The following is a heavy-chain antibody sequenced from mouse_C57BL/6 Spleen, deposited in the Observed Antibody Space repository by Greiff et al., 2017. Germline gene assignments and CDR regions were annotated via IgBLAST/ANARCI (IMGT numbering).Heavy chain of an antibody. CDR1: GYTFTEYT. CDR3: ARHEEADGHWYFDV. D-gene: IGHD2-3*01. CDR2: FYPGSGSI. Sequence: LMESGAELVKPGASVKLSCKASGYTFTEYTIHWVKQRPGQGLEWIGWFYPGSGSIKYNEKFKDKATLTADKSSSTVYMELSRLTSEDSAVYFCARHEEADGHWYFDVWGTGTTVTVSS. J-gene: IGHJ1*03. V-gene: IGHV1-62-2*01.